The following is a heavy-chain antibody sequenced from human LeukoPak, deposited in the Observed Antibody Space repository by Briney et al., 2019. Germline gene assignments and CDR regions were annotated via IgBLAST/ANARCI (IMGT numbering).Heavy chain of an antibody. CDR1: GYPFINYW. CDR3: ARHSKTGSTYYGMDV. V-gene: IGHV5-51*01. CDR2: IYPGDSET. D-gene: IGHD1-7*01. Sequence: GESLKISCKGSGYPFINYWIAWMRQMPGKGLGWVGIIYPGDSETAYSPSFQGQVTISADRSISTAYLQWSSLEASDTAVYYCARHSKTGSTYYGMDVWGQGTTVTVSS. J-gene: IGHJ6*02.